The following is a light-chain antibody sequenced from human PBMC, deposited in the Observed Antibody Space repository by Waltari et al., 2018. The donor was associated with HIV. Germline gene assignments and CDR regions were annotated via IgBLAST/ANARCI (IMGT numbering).Light chain of an antibody. Sequence: QSVLTQPPSASGTPGQRVTISCSGSRSNIGKNFIYWYQQFPGTAPKLLIYGNDQRPSGVPDRFSGSKSGTSASLAISELRSEDEADYYCATWDDSLSGWVFGGGTKLTVL. CDR1: RSNIGKNF. CDR3: ATWDDSLSGWV. V-gene: IGLV1-47*01. CDR2: GND. J-gene: IGLJ3*02.